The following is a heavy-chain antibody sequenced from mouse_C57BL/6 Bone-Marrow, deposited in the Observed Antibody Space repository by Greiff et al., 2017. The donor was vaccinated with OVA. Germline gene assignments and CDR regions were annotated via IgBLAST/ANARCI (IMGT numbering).Heavy chain of an antibody. CDR1: GFTIKDDY. CDR3: TTHYFDY. Sequence: VQLQQSGAELVRPGASVKLSCTASGFTIKDDYMHWVKQRPEQGLEWIGWIDPENGDTEYASKFQGKATIPADTSSNTAYLQLSSLTSEDTAVYYCTTHYFDYWGQGTTLTVSS. J-gene: IGHJ2*01. CDR2: IDPENGDT. V-gene: IGHV14-4*01.